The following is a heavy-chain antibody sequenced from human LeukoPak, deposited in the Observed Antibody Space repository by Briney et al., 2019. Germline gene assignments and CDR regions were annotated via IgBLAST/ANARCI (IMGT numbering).Heavy chain of an antibody. CDR1: GGSISSSSYY. D-gene: IGHD3-3*01. CDR2: IYYSGST. V-gene: IGHV4-39*07. Sequence: SETLSLTCTVSGGSISSSSYYWGWIRQPPGKGLEWIGSIYYSGSTYYNPSLKSRVTISVDTSKNQFSLKLSSVTAADTAVYYCARDLDYTIFGVAHYYYYMDVWGKGTTVTVSS. CDR3: ARDLDYTIFGVAHYYYYMDV. J-gene: IGHJ6*03.